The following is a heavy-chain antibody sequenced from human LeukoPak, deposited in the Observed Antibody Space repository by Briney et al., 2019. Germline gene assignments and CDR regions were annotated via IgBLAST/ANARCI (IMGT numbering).Heavy chain of an antibody. V-gene: IGHV4-30-2*01. CDR2: INHSGST. D-gene: IGHD3-16*02. CDR1: GASISNGDYS. Sequence: SETLSLTCAVSGASISNGDYSWNWIRQPPGKGLEWIGYINHSGSTNYNPSLKSRVTISVDTSKNQFSLKLSSVTAADTAVYYCARATPGSYRYIGAFDIWGQGTMVTVSS. CDR3: ARATPGSYRYIGAFDI. J-gene: IGHJ3*02.